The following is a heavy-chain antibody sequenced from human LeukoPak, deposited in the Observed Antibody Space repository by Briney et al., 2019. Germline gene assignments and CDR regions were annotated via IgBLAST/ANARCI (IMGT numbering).Heavy chain of an antibody. CDR3: ARDHPIYSGGDNWFDP. J-gene: IGHJ5*02. V-gene: IGHV3-30*04. Sequence: GGSLRLSCAASGFTFSSYAMHWVRQAPGKGLEWVAVISYDGSNKYYADSVKGRFTISRDNSKNTLYLQMDSLRAEDTAVYYCARDHPIYSGGDNWFDPWGQGTLVTVSS. CDR2: ISYDGSNK. D-gene: IGHD6-19*01. CDR1: GFTFSSYA.